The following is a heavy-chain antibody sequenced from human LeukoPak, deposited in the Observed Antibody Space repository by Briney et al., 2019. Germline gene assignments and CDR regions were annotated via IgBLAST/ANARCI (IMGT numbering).Heavy chain of an antibody. CDR1: GDSFLHHW. V-gene: IGHV5-51*01. J-gene: IGHJ4*02. D-gene: IGHD6-19*01. CDR2: IFPGDSST. Sequence: RGESLKISCKGSGDSFLHHWIGWVRQMPGKGLEWMGIIFPGDSSTQNTPSFQDQVTISVDKSITTAYLQWSSLKASDSAMYYCARRPGTSGWYLGFDYWGQGTLVTVSS. CDR3: ARRPGTSGWYLGFDY.